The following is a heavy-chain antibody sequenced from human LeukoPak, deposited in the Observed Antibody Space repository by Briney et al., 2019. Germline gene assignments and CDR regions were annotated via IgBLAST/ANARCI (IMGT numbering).Heavy chain of an antibody. Sequence: GGSLRLSCEASGVTFSSYVMSWVRQAPGKRPEWVSGISGSGGGTYYADSVKGRFAISRDNSKNTLDLQMNSLRAEDTAVYYCVREGPRGLAFDIWGQGTKVTVSS. CDR3: VREGPRGLAFDI. J-gene: IGHJ3*02. CDR1: GVTFSSYV. CDR2: ISGSGGGT. V-gene: IGHV3-23*01.